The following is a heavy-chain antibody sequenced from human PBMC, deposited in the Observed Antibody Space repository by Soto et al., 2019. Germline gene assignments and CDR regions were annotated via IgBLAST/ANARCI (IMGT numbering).Heavy chain of an antibody. CDR2: MNNDGSIT. D-gene: IGHD2-2*01. V-gene: IGHV3-74*01. J-gene: IGHJ6*04. Sequence: GGSLRLSCAASGFTFSSYWMHWVRQAPGKGLVWVSRMNNDGSITTYADSVRGRFTISRDNAKNTLSLEMNSLRAEDTAIYYCARAGPATCTSNSCYAHSPDVWGKGTAVTVSS. CDR3: ARAGPATCTSNSCYAHSPDV. CDR1: GFTFSSYW.